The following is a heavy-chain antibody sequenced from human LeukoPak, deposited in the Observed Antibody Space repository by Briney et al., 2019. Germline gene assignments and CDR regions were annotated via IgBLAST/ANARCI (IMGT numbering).Heavy chain of an antibody. D-gene: IGHD2-15*01. J-gene: IGHJ4*02. CDR2: IRSKANSYAT. CDR3: ASVVAHANDY. CDR1: GFTFSSYE. V-gene: IGHV3-73*01. Sequence: GGSLRLSCAASGFTFSSYEMNWVRQASGKGLEWVGRIRSKANSYATAYAASVKGRFTISRDDSKNTAYLQMNSLKTEDTAVYYCASVVAHANDYWGQGTLVTVSS.